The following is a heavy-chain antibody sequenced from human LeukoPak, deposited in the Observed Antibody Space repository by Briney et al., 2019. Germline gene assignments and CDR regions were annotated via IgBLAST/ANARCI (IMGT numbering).Heavy chain of an antibody. CDR2: ISGDGGRT. CDR1: GFTFDDYS. D-gene: IGHD3-22*01. J-gene: IGHJ4*02. Sequence: GGSLRLSCAASGFTFDDYSMHWVRQAPGKGLEWVSLISGDGGRTYYADSVKGRFTIYRDNSKNSLYLQMNSLRTEDTALYYCAKDTPPYYYDSSGYPDYWGQGTLVTVSS. CDR3: AKDTPPYYYDSSGYPDY. V-gene: IGHV3-43*02.